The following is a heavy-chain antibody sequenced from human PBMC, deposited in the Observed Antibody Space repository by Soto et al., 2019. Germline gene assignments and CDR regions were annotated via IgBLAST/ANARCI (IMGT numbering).Heavy chain of an antibody. Sequence: QLLQSGGTLVQPGGSLRLSCAASGFMFSNYAMVWVRQAPGEGLEWLSSITRSGSSTFYADSVKGRFTVSRDNSKNTLFLQMNSLGAEDTAVYYCAKFVVVLTASHAFDTWGQGTMVTVSS. CDR2: ITRSGSST. CDR3: AKFVVVLTASHAFDT. D-gene: IGHD2-21*02. J-gene: IGHJ3*02. CDR1: GFMFSNYA. V-gene: IGHV3-23*01.